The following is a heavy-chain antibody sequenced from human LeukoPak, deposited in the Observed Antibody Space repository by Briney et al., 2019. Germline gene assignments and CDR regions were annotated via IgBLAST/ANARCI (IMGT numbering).Heavy chain of an antibody. CDR1: GFLFSSNW. CDR3: AKEGRSLQTY. J-gene: IGHJ4*02. Sequence: GGSLRLSCAASGFLFSSNWMSWVRLAPGKGMEWVANIKEDGTETYYVDSVKGRFTISRDNAKNSLYLQMNSLRVEDTAVYYCAKEGRSLQTYWGQGTLVTVSS. V-gene: IGHV3-7*03. CDR2: IKEDGTET. D-gene: IGHD5-24*01.